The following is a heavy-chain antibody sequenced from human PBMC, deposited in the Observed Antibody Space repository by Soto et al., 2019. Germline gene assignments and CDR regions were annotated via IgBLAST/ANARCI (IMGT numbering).Heavy chain of an antibody. J-gene: IGHJ6*03. CDR2: INHSGST. D-gene: IGHD1-1*01. CDR3: AREPRNDPRYIDV. V-gene: IGHV4-34*09. CDR1: GGSFSGYY. Sequence: SETLSLTCAVYGGSFSGYYWSWIRQPPGKGLEWIGEINHSGSTNYNPSLKSRVTISVDTSKNQFSLKLSSVTAADTAVYYCAREPRNDPRYIDVWGKGTTVTVSS.